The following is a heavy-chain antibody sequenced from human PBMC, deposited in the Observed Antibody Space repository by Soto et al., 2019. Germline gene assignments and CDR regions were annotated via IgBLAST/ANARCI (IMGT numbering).Heavy chain of an antibody. CDR3: ANDWSGASGGFDT. J-gene: IGHJ4*02. V-gene: IGHV1-18*01. D-gene: IGHD3-3*01. Sequence: QVQLVQSGTEVKKPGASVKVSCKASGYTFGKYGISWVRQAPGQGLEWVGWISVYHGNTVHAQKFRGRVNMTTDTSTSTAYMELGRLRSYNTASYYCANDWSGASGGFDTWGQGTLVTVSS. CDR2: ISVYHGNT. CDR1: GYTFGKYG.